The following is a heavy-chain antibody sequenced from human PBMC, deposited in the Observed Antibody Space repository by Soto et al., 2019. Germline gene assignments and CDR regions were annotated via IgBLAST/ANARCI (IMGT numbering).Heavy chain of an antibody. V-gene: IGHV4-38-2*01. D-gene: IGHD2-15*01. CDR1: GFFISSGNY. J-gene: IGHJ3*01. CDR2: IFHGGNT. Sequence: SKALSLTCAVSGFFISSGNYWGWIRKRPGKGLEWIGSIFHGGNTYYNPSLKSRVTISVDMSKNQFSLKLNSVTAADTAVYYCARARWYDAFDVWGQGTVVTVSS. CDR3: ARARWYDAFDV.